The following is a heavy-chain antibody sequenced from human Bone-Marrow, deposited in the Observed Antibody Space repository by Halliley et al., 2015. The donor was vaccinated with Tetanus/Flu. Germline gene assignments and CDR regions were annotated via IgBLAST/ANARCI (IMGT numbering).Heavy chain of an antibody. CDR2: IYDRGNT. CDR1: GGSISSYY. V-gene: IGHV4-59*01. J-gene: IGHJ4*02. D-gene: IGHD4-17*01. Sequence: TLSLTCTVSGGSISSYYWSWIRQSPGKGLQWLGYIYDRGNTKYNPSLKSRVSTSVDTSKNQVSLSLNSVTAADTAVYYCARDLGFNDYGEDALDYWGQGILVTVSS. CDR3: ARDLGFNDYGEDALDY.